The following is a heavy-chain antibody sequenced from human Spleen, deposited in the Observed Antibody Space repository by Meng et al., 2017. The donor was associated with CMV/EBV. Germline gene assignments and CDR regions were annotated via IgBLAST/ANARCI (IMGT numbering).Heavy chain of an antibody. D-gene: IGHD6-13*01. CDR3: AKAFSSSWYREYYDY. Sequence: GESLKISCAASGFTFTSYAMNWVRQAPGKGLEWVSTISGYGGRTYYTDFVRGRFTISRDNSKRILFLQMNSLRAEDTAVYYCAKAFSSSWYREYYDYWGQGTLVTVSS. J-gene: IGHJ4*02. V-gene: IGHV3-23*01. CDR2: ISGYGGRT. CDR1: GFTFTSYA.